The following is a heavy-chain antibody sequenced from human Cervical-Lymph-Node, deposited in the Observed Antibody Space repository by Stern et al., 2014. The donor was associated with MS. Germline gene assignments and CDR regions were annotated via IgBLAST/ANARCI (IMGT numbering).Heavy chain of an antibody. CDR1: GYTFTGSF. Sequence: QMQLVQSGAEVKKPGASLKVSCKTSGYTFTGSFMYWVRQAPGQGLEWMGRINPKSGVTDYAEKFEGRLTLTRDTSISTAYMELSGLTFADTAVYYCARGPKFGAFDVWGQGTLVTVSA. D-gene: IGHD3-3*01. V-gene: IGHV1-2*06. CDR3: ARGPKFGAFDV. CDR2: INPKSGVT. J-gene: IGHJ3*01.